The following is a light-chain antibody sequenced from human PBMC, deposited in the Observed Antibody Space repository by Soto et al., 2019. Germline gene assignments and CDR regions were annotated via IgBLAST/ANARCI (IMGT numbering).Light chain of an antibody. CDR2: AAS. CDR1: QSISSY. Sequence: DIQMTQSPSSLSASVGDRVTITCRASQSISSYLNWYQQKPGKAPKLLIYAASSLQSGVPSRFSGSGSGTDFTLTIRSLQPEDFATYYCQQSYSQYTFGQGTKLEIK. V-gene: IGKV1-39*01. CDR3: QQSYSQYT. J-gene: IGKJ2*01.